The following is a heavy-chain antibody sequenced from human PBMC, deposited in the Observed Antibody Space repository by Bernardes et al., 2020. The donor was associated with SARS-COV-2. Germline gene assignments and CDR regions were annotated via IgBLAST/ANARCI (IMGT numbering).Heavy chain of an antibody. Sequence: GGSLRLSCAASGFTLSYYWMNWVRQAPGKGLEWVANIKQDGSEKYYVDSVKGRFTISRDNAKNSLYLQMNSLGAEDTAVYYCARGLGSSGYPDCWGHGTLVTVSS. V-gene: IGHV3-7*01. CDR3: ARGLGSSGYPDC. CDR2: IKQDGSEK. D-gene: IGHD3-22*01. CDR1: GFTLSYYW. J-gene: IGHJ5*01.